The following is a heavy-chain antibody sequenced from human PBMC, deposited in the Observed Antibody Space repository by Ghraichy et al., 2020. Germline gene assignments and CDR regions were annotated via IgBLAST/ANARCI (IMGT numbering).Heavy chain of an antibody. J-gene: IGHJ4*02. D-gene: IGHD1-26*01. CDR3: ARDRGVEGELLYYFDY. Sequence: GGSLRLSCAASGFTFSSYSMNWVRQATGKGLEWDSYISSSSSTIYYADSVKGRFTISRDNAKNSLYLQMNSLRDEDTAVYYCARDRGVEGELLYYFDYWGQGTLVTVSS. V-gene: IGHV3-48*02. CDR2: ISSSSSTI. CDR1: GFTFSSYS.